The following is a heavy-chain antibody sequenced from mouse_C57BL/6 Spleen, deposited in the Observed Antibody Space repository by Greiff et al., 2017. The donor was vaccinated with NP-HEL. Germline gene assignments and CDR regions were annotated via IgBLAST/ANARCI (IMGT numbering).Heavy chain of an antibody. Sequence: DVQLQESGPGLVKPSQSLSLTCSVTGYSITSGYYWNWIRQFPGNKLEWMGYISYDGSNNYNPSLKNRISITRDTSKNQFFLKLNSVTTEDTATYYCARDLFPLLFAYWGQGTLVTVSA. V-gene: IGHV3-6*01. D-gene: IGHD6-2*01. CDR2: ISYDGSN. CDR1: GYSITSGYY. CDR3: ARDLFPLLFAY. J-gene: IGHJ3*01.